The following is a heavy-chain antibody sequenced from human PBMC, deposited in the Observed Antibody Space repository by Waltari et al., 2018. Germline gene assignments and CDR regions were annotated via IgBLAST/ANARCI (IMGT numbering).Heavy chain of an antibody. D-gene: IGHD3-10*01. CDR1: GYSFTTYW. J-gene: IGHJ4*02. CDR3: ARRDRGGSVSNYFDY. V-gene: IGHV5-51*03. Sequence: DVPLAQSGAEVKKAGESLKISCKGSGYSFTTYWIGWVRQLPGKGLEWMGIIYPGDSDTRYSPSFQGQVTISVDKSITTAYLQWSSLKASDTAIYFCARRDRGGSVSNYFDYWGQGTLVTVSS. CDR2: IYPGDSDT.